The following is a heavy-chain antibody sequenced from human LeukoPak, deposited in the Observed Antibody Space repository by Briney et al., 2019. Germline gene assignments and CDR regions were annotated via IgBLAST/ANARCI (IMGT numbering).Heavy chain of an antibody. J-gene: IGHJ2*01. CDR3: ARDGAGGWLHPGANWYFDL. CDR1: GGTFSSYA. D-gene: IGHD5-24*01. CDR2: IIPILGIT. V-gene: IGHV1-69*04. Sequence: SVKVSCKASGGTFSSYAISWVRQAPGQGLEWMGRIIPILGITNNAQKFQGRVAITADKSTSTAYMELSSLKSEDTAVYYCARDGAGGWLHPGANWYFDLWGRGTLITVSP.